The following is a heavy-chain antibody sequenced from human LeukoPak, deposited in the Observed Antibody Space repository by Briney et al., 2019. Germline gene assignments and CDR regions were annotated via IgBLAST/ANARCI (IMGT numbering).Heavy chain of an antibody. Sequence: PSETLSLTRGVYGGSFSGYYWSWIRQPPGKGLEWIGEINHSGSTNYKSSLKSRVTISVDTSKNQFSLKLSSVTAADTAVYYCARFGYYGSGSYYLRAFDIWGQGTMVTVSS. D-gene: IGHD3-10*01. CDR3: ARFGYYGSGSYYLRAFDI. J-gene: IGHJ3*02. CDR2: INHSGST. CDR1: GGSFSGYY. V-gene: IGHV4-34*01.